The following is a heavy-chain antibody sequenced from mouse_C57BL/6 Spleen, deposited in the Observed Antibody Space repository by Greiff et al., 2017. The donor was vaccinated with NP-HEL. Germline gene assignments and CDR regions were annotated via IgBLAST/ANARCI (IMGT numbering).Heavy chain of an antibody. Sequence: VQLQQPGAELVRPGSSVKLSCKASGYTFTSYWMDWVKQRPGQGLEWIGNIYPSDSETHYNQKFKDKATLTVDKSSSTAYMQLSSLTSEDSAVYYCATDGSPWFAYWGQGTLVTVSA. V-gene: IGHV1-61*01. CDR1: GYTFTSYW. CDR2: IYPSDSET. D-gene: IGHD2-3*01. CDR3: ATDGSPWFAY. J-gene: IGHJ3*01.